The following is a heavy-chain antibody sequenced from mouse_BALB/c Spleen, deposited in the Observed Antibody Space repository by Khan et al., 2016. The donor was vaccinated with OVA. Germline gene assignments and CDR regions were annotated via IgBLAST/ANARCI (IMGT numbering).Heavy chain of an antibody. CDR1: GFTFSTFG. CDR3: ARLTYYYNSEGFDY. CDR2: INTGGFYT. J-gene: IGHJ3*01. V-gene: IGHV5-6*02. D-gene: IGHD1-1*01. Sequence: EVELVESGGDLVKPGGSLKLSCAASGFTFSTFGMSWVRQSPDRRLEWVATINTGGFYTYYSDIVKGRFTISRDTAKSTLYLQMSSLKSEDTAIYYCARLTYYYNSEGFDYWGQGTLVTVSA.